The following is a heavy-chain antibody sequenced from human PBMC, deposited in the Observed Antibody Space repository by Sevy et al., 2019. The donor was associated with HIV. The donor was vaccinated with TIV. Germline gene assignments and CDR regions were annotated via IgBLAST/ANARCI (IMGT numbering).Heavy chain of an antibody. Sequence: GGSLRLSCAASGFTFSYYNMNWVRQAPGKGLEWVSSISSGSSYVYHADSVRGRFTISRDNAKNSLYLQMNSLRTEDTAVYYCASPLHYYDSPSAYWGQGTQVTVSS. CDR3: ASPLHYYDSPSAY. CDR2: ISSGSSYV. CDR1: GFTFSYYN. J-gene: IGHJ4*02. V-gene: IGHV3-21*01. D-gene: IGHD3-22*01.